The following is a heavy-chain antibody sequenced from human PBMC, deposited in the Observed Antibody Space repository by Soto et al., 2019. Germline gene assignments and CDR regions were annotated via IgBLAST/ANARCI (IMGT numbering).Heavy chain of an antibody. D-gene: IGHD7-27*01. J-gene: IGHJ6*01. V-gene: IGHV3-7*04. CDR2: IKQDGSEK. CDR1: GFTFSSYW. Sequence: EVQLVVSGGGLVQPGGSLRLSCAASGFTFSSYWMSWVLQAPGKGLEWVANIKQDGSEKYYVDSVKGRFTISRDNAKNLLYLQMNSRRAEDMAVYYCARDRRSKAALGYYYYYGMDVWCQGTTVTVSS. CDR3: ARDRRSKAALGYYYYYGMDV.